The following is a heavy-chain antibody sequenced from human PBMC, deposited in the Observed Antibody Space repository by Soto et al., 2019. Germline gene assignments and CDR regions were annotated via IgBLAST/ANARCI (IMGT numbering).Heavy chain of an antibody. J-gene: IGHJ4*02. V-gene: IGHV3-30-3*01. CDR1: GFTFSSYA. CDR3: ARDHMVGRIQLWLFNY. Sequence: QVQLVESGGGVVQPGRSLRLSCAASGFTFSSYAMHWVRQAPGKGLEWVAVISYDGSNKYYADSVKGRFTISRDNSKNTLYLQMNSLRAEDTAVYYCARDHMVGRIQLWLFNYWGQGPLVTVSS. D-gene: IGHD5-18*01. CDR2: ISYDGSNK.